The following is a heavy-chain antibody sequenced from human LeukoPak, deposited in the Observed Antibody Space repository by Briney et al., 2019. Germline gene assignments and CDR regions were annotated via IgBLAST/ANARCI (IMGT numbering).Heavy chain of an antibody. J-gene: IGHJ4*02. CDR2: INPSGGST. CDR3: ARDPAGMVRGARIDY. Sequence: EASMKVSCKASGYTFTSYYMHWVRQAPGQGLEWMGIINPSGGSTSYAQKFQGRVTMTRDTSTSTVYMELSSLRSEDTAVYYCARDPAGMVRGARIDYWGQGTLVTVSS. D-gene: IGHD3-10*01. V-gene: IGHV1-46*01. CDR1: GYTFTSYY.